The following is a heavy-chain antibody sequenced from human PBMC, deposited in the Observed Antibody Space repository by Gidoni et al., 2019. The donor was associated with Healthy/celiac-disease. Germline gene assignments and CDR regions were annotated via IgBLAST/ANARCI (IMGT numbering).Heavy chain of an antibody. J-gene: IGHJ4*02. CDR3: AKDFYAMVRGVTPYFDY. D-gene: IGHD3-10*01. Sequence: QVQLVESGGGVVQPGRSRRLSCAASGFTFSSDGMHWVRQAPGKGLEWVAVISYDGSNKYYADSVKGRFTISRDNSKNTLYLQMNSLRAEDTAVYYCAKDFYAMVRGVTPYFDYWGQGTLVTVSS. CDR2: ISYDGSNK. V-gene: IGHV3-30*18. CDR1: GFTFSSDG.